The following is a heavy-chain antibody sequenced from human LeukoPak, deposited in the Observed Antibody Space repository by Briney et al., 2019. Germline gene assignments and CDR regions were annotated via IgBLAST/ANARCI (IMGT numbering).Heavy chain of an antibody. D-gene: IGHD7-27*01. V-gene: IGHV4-34*01. Sequence: SVTLSLTHAVYRGSLSRHYWCWIRQHPGTGLEWIGEINHSGITNYNPSLKSRVTISVDTSKNQFSLKLTSVTAADTAVYYCARDNWGFQWYFDLWGRGTLVTVSS. CDR2: INHSGIT. J-gene: IGHJ2*01. CDR1: RGSLSRHY. CDR3: ARDNWGFQWYFDL.